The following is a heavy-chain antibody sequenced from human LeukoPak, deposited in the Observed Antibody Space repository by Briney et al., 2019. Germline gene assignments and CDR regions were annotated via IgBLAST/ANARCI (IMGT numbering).Heavy chain of an antibody. CDR2: ISSSGSTI. V-gene: IGHV3-48*04. CDR3: ARSNGVKKGDDY. D-gene: IGHD4-23*01. J-gene: IGHJ4*02. CDR1: GFTFSSYW. Sequence: GGSLRLSCAASGFTFSSYWMSWVRQAPGKGLEWVSYISSSGSTIYYADSVKGRFTISRDNAKNSLYLQMNSLRAEDTAVYYCARSNGVKKGDDYWGQGTLVTVSS.